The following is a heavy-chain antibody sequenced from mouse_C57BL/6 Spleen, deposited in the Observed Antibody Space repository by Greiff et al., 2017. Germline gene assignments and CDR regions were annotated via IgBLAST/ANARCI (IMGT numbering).Heavy chain of an antibody. Sequence: EVHLVESEGGLVQPGSSMKLSCTASGFTFSDYYMAWVRQVPEKGLEWVANINYDGSSTYYLDSLKSRFIISRDNAKNILYLQMSSLTSEDTATYYCARVGATYYGSSYEAMDYWGQGTSVTVSS. D-gene: IGHD1-1*01. CDR3: ARVGATYYGSSYEAMDY. J-gene: IGHJ4*01. CDR1: GFTFSDYY. CDR2: INYDGSST. V-gene: IGHV5-16*01.